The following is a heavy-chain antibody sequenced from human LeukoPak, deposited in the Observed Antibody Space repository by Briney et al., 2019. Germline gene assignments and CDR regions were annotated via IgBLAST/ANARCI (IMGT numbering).Heavy chain of an antibody. CDR3: ARDFRIGGGY. D-gene: IGHD1-26*01. CDR1: GFTFSSYS. CDR2: ISSSSSYI. Sequence: GGSLRLSCAASGFTFSSYSMNWVRQAPGKGLEWVSSISSSSSYIYYADSVKGRFTISRDNAKNSLYLQMSSLRAEDTAVYYCARDFRIGGGYWGQGTLVTVSS. V-gene: IGHV3-21*04. J-gene: IGHJ4*02.